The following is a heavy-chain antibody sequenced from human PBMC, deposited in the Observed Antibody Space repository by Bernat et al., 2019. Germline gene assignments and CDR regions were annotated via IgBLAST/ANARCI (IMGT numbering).Heavy chain of an antibody. CDR1: GGSISSGSYY. CDR3: ARTGRPGTTHWFDP. D-gene: IGHD1-1*01. Sequence: QVQLQESGPGLVKPSETLSLTCTVSGGSISSGSYYWSWIRQPAGKGLEWIGRIYTSGSTNYNPSLKSRVTISVDTSKNQFSLKLSSLTAADTAVYYCARTGRPGTTHWFDPWGQGTLVTVYS. CDR2: IYTSGST. V-gene: IGHV4-61*02. J-gene: IGHJ5*02.